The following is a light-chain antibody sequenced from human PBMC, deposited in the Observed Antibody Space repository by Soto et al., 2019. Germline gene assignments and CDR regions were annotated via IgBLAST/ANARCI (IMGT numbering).Light chain of an antibody. CDR2: GAS. J-gene: IGKJ1*01. CDR1: QSVSSN. CDR3: QQYNNWPSWT. V-gene: IGKV3-15*01. Sequence: IVITHSPSTPSVSPGERATLSCRASQSVSSNLAWYQQKPGQAPRLLIYGASTRATGIPARFSGSGSGTEFTLTISSLQSEDFEVYYCQQYNNWPSWTFGQGTK.